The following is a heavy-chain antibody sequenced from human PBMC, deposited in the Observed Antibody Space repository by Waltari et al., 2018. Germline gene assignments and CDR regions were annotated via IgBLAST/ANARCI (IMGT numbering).Heavy chain of an antibody. CDR3: AKGSRIDNYDTSRVPCEY. CDR1: GYRYHDNH. CDR2: ISPGSNGG. V-gene: IGHV1-2*02. J-gene: IGHJ4*02. D-gene: IGHD3-22*01. Sequence: QVPLVQSGAAVTKPGAPMIVTCKTSGYRYHDNHLHCLRQAPAQCLEWLGWISPGSNGGMYARWLQGRLTMTSDRSTKAAYIVLMRLRPDYTAVYYCAKGSRIDNYDTSRVPCEYWGRGTQLTVSS.